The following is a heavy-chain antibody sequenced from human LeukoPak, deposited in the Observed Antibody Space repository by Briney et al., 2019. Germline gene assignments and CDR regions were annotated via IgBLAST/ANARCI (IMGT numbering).Heavy chain of an antibody. J-gene: IGHJ6*02. CDR2: IYHSGST. V-gene: IGHV4-30-2*02. CDR3: ASGYSDIYYYYGMDV. Sequence: SETLSLTCAVSGGSISSGGYSWSCIRQPPGKGLEWIGYIYHSGSTNYNPSLKSRVTISVDTSKNQFSLKLSSVTAADTAEYYCASGYSDIYYYYGMDVWGQGTTVTVSS. CDR1: GGSISSGGYS. D-gene: IGHD5-18*01.